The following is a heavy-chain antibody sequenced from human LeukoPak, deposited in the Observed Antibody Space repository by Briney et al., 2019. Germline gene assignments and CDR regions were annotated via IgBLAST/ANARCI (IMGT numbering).Heavy chain of an antibody. CDR3: AKVPGDHIGSGRSGY. CDR1: GFTFSDYY. J-gene: IGHJ4*02. Sequence: GGSLRLSCAASGFTFSDYYMSWIRQAPGKGLEWVSYISSSGSTIYYADSVKGRFTISRDTLYLQMNRLRAEDTAIYYCAKVPGDHIGSGRSGYWGQGTLVTVSS. V-gene: IGHV3-11*01. D-gene: IGHD3-10*01. CDR2: ISSSGSTI.